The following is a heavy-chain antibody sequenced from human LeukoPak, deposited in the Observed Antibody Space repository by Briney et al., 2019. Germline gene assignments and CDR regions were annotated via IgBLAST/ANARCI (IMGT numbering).Heavy chain of an antibody. D-gene: IGHD3-3*01. Sequence: GSLRLSCVASRFTFTTYTTNWVRQAPGQGLEWGASISIITTYIYDADSVKGRFTIGRDDARESLYLQRNSLRADDTAVYYCARDATCRTVIFGVVTIHAFDIWGEGAMVTVSS. J-gene: IGHJ3*02. CDR1: RFTFTTYT. V-gene: IGHV3-21*01. CDR3: ARDATCRTVIFGVVTIHAFDI. CDR2: ISIITTYI.